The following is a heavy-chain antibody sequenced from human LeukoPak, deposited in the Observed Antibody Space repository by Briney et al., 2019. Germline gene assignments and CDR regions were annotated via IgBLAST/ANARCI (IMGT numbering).Heavy chain of an antibody. CDR3: ARADRLDGSPYLIGP. Sequence: ASVKVSCKASGYTFTGHYMHWVRQAPGQGLEWMGWINPNSGGTSTAQKFQGRITMTRDTSITTVYMEVSWLTSDDTAIYYCARADRLDGSPYLIGPWGQGTLVTVSS. D-gene: IGHD1-26*01. J-gene: IGHJ5*02. CDR2: INPNSGGT. CDR1: GYTFTGHY. V-gene: IGHV1-2*02.